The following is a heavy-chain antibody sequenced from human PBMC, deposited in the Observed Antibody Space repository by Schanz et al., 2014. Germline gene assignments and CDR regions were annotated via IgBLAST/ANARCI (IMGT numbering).Heavy chain of an antibody. J-gene: IGHJ3*02. Sequence: QVQLVQSGAEVKKPGASVKVSCEISGYTVSALAMHWVRQAPGKGLEWMGLINPYDDTIDYAKKFQGRFTMTRDTSTTTVYMELSSLRSDDTAMYYCVTEKRMESGTWAKAFDIWGQGTWVTVSS. CDR1: GYTVSALA. CDR3: VTEKRMESGTWAKAFDI. D-gene: IGHD3-3*01. V-gene: IGHV1-46*01. CDR2: INPYDDTI.